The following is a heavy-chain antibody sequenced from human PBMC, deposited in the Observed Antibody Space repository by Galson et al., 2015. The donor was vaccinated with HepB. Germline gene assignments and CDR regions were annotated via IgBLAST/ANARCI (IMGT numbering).Heavy chain of an antibody. CDR1: GGSISSYY. V-gene: IGHV4-59*01. Sequence: ETLSLTCTVSGGSISSYYCRWIRQPSGKGLEWIGYIYYSGSTNYNPPLKSRVTISVDTSKNQFSLKLSSVTAADTAGYYCARESMSGDSSNSEPDYFDYWGQGTLGTVSS. CDR2: IYYSGST. J-gene: IGHJ4*02. CDR3: ARESMSGDSSNSEPDYFDY. D-gene: IGHD3-16*02.